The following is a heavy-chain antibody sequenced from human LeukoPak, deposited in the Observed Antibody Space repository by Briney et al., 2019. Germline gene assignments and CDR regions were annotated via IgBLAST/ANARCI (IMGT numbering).Heavy chain of an antibody. J-gene: IGHJ4*02. D-gene: IGHD6-13*01. V-gene: IGHV3-9*01. CDR3: AKDSSGGVSSAGILDF. CDR1: GFTFDYA. CDR2: INWNNITV. Sequence: GGSLRLSCAASGFTFDYAMHWVRQAPGKGLEWFGSINWNNITVVYADSVKGRFTISRDNPKNSLYLRLNSLRAEDTAFYYCAKDSSGGVSSAGILDFWGPGTLVTVSP.